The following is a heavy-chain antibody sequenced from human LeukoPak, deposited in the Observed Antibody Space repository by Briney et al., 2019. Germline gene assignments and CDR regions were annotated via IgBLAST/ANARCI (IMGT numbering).Heavy chain of an antibody. CDR2: INPNSGGT. J-gene: IGHJ6*04. Sequence: GASVKVSCKASGYTFTSYGISWVRQAPGQGLEWMGWINPNSGGTNYAQKFQGWVTMTRDTSISTAYMELSRLRSDDTAVYYCARAMVRASYGMDVWGKGTTVTVSS. CDR1: GYTFTSYG. V-gene: IGHV1-2*04. CDR3: ARAMVRASYGMDV. D-gene: IGHD3-10*01.